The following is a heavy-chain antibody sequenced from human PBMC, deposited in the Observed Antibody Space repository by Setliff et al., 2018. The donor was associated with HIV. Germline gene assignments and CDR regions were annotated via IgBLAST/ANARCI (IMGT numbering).Heavy chain of an antibody. CDR3: ARELRRFDTSDTAPHNWFDP. CDR1: GDSINSGGYH. CDR2: ISYIGYT. Sequence: SETLSLTCTVSGDSINSGGYHWSWIRQHPGKGLEWIGYISYIGYTYYNPALKSRLTISLYTSKNQFSLKLSSVTAADAAVYYCARELRRFDTSDTAPHNWFDPWGQGTLVTVSS. D-gene: IGHD3-22*01. V-gene: IGHV4-31*03. J-gene: IGHJ5*02.